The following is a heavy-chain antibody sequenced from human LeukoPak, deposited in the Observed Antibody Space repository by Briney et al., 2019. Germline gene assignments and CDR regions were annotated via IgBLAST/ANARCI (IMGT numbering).Heavy chain of an antibody. CDR3: ARDVPSGHFDY. CDR2: INHSGIT. Sequence: PSETLSLTCDVSSYSITSSYSSTSSYYWGWIRQPPGKGLEWIGSINHSGITSYNPSLKSRVTISVDTSKNQFSLKLTSVTAADTAFYYCARDVPSGHFDYWGQGALVTVSS. J-gene: IGHJ4*02. V-gene: IGHV4-38-2*02. D-gene: IGHD2-2*01. CDR1: SYSITSSYSSTSSYY.